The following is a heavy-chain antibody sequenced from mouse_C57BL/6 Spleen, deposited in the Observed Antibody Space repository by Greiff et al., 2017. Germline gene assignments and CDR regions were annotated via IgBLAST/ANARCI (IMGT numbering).Heavy chain of an antibody. V-gene: IGHV3-6*01. CDR1: GYSITSGYY. J-gene: IGHJ2*01. D-gene: IGHD2-4*01. CDR2: ISYDGSN. Sequence: DVKLQESGPCLVKPSQSLSLTCSVTGYSITSGYYWNWIRQFPGNKLEWMGYISYDGSNNYNPSLKNRISITRDTSKNPFFLKLNSVTTEDTATYYCARYDYDDSYYFDYWGQGTTLTVSS. CDR3: ARYDYDDSYYFDY.